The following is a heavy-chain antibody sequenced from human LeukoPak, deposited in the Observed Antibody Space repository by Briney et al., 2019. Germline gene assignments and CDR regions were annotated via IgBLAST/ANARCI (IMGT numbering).Heavy chain of an antibody. J-gene: IGHJ4*02. CDR2: IFNGGST. V-gene: IGHV3-53*01. CDR3: AKLYTYSSFDY. Sequence: GGSLRLSCAASGFAVSSNHMNWVRQAPGKGLEWVSVIFNGGSTYYADSVKGRFTISRDNSKNTLYLQMNSLRAEDTAVYYCAKLYTYSSFDYWGQGTLVTVSS. D-gene: IGHD6-13*01. CDR1: GFAVSSNH.